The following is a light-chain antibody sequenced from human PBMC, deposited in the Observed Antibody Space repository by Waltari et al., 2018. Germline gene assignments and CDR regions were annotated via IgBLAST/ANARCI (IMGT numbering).Light chain of an antibody. CDR2: GAS. Sequence: EIVLTQSPGTLSLSLGERGTLSCRASQSVSSSYLAWYQQKPGQAPRLLIYGASSRATVIPDRFSGSGSATDFTLTISRLEPDDFTVYYCQQYGRSPPTFGGGTKVEIK. CDR1: QSVSSSY. CDR3: QQYGRSPPT. J-gene: IGKJ4*01. V-gene: IGKV3-20*01.